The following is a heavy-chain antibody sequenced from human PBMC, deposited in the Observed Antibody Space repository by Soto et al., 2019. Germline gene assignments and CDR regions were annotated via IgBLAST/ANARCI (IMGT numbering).Heavy chain of an antibody. J-gene: IGHJ4*02. Sequence: GGSVRLSCASSGFIFISYGMHWVRQAPGKGLEWVAVIWYDGKNKDYADSVKGRFTISRDNSKNTLYLQMNSVGVEDTAVYYCARGLVGFFHIDYWGQGTLVTVSS. V-gene: IGHV3-33*01. CDR1: GFIFISYG. CDR2: IWYDGKNK. D-gene: IGHD2-8*02. CDR3: ARGLVGFFHIDY.